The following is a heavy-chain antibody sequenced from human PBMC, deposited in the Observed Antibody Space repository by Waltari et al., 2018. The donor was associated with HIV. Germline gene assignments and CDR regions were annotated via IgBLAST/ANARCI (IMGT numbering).Heavy chain of an antibody. V-gene: IGHV1-69*01. Sequence: QVQLVQSGAEVKKPGPSVKVSCKASGGTFSSYAISWVRQAPGQGLEWMGGIIPIFSTANYAQKFQGRVTITADESTSTAYMELSSLRSEDTAVYYCARRRVVISSLDYYYYGMDVWGQGTTVTVSS. D-gene: IGHD3-3*01. CDR1: GGTFSSYA. CDR2: IIPIFSTA. CDR3: ARRRVVISSLDYYYYGMDV. J-gene: IGHJ6*02.